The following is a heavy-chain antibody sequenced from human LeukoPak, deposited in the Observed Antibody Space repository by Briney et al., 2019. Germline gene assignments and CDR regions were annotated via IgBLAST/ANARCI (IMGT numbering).Heavy chain of an antibody. V-gene: IGHV4-39*01. CDR1: GGSLSSSNYY. CDR2: SHYSGST. D-gene: IGHD2-2*01. Sequence: SETLTLTCTVSGGSLSSSNYYWGWIRQPPGKGLVWIGSSHYSGSTYYSPYLKSRVSISVHASKNQFSLKLSSVTAEDTAVYYWARVPSAKGARHYYYYYYMDVWGKGTTVTASS. CDR3: ARVPSAKGARHYYYYYYMDV. J-gene: IGHJ6*03.